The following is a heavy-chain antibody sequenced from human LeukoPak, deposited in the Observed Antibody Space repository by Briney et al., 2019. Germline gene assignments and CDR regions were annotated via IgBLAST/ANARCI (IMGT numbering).Heavy chain of an antibody. Sequence: GGSLRLSCAASGFTFRSYAMNWVRQGPGKGLEWVSTIRSSGGGTYYADSVKGRFTISRDNSKSTVSLQMISLRAEDTAVYYCAKDMLSGGNCYSIFDYWGQGTLVTVSS. D-gene: IGHD2-15*01. CDR2: IRSSGGGT. J-gene: IGHJ4*02. V-gene: IGHV3-23*01. CDR3: AKDMLSGGNCYSIFDY. CDR1: GFTFRSYA.